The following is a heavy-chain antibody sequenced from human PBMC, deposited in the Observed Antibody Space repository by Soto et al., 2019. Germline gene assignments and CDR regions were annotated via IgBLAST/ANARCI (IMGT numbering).Heavy chain of an antibody. J-gene: IGHJ4*02. CDR2: IKQDGSEK. CDR3: ARETAGVPFVVVVAATYFDY. V-gene: IGHV3-7*03. D-gene: IGHD2-15*01. Sequence: PGGSLRLSCAASGFTFSSYWMSWVRQAPGKGLEWVANIKQDGSEKYYVDSVKGRFTISRDNAKNSLYLQMNSLRAEDTAVYYCARETAGVPFVVVVAATYFDYWGQGAPVTVSS. CDR1: GFTFSSYW.